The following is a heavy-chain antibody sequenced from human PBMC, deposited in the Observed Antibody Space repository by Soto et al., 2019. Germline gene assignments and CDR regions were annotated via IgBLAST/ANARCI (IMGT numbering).Heavy chain of an antibody. J-gene: IGHJ4*02. CDR2: IYYSGST. CDR3: ARERPGYHWAFDY. Sequence: SETLSLTCTVSGGSISSGGYYWSWIRQHPGKGLEWIGYIYYSGSTYYNPSLKSRVTISVDTSKNQFSLKLSSVTAADTAVYYCARERPGYHWAFDYWGQGTLVTVSS. V-gene: IGHV4-31*03. D-gene: IGHD3-9*01. CDR1: GGSISSGGYY.